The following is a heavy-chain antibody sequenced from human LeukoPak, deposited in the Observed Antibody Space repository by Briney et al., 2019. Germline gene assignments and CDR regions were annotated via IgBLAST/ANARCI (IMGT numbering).Heavy chain of an antibody. J-gene: IGHJ3*02. CDR3: ASPMGATPWDAFDI. CDR2: IKQDGSAK. Sequence: GGSLRLSCAASGFTFSTYWMNWVRQAPGKGLEWVANIKQDGSAKYYVDSVKGRFTISRDNPKNSLYLQMNSLRAEDTAMYYCASPMGATPWDAFDIWGQGTRVTVS. D-gene: IGHD1-26*01. V-gene: IGHV3-7*01. CDR1: GFTFSTYW.